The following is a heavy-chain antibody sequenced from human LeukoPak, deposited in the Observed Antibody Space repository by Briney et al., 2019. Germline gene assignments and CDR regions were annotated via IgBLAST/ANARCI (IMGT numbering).Heavy chain of an antibody. CDR2: ISSSGSTI. V-gene: IGHV3-48*04. J-gene: IGHJ6*04. CDR3: AELGITMIGGV. D-gene: IGHD3-10*02. CDR1: GFTFSSYS. Sequence: GGSLRLSCAASGFTFSSYSMNWVRQAPGKGRRGDSYISSSGSTIYYADSVKGRFTISRDNAKNSLYLQMNSLRAEDTAVYYCAELGITMIGGVWGKGTTVTISS.